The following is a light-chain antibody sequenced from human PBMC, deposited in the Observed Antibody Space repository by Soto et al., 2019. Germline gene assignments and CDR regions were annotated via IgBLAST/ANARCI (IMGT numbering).Light chain of an antibody. CDR2: DAS. CDR3: QQRSNWPLT. V-gene: IGKV3-11*01. J-gene: IGKJ4*01. Sequence: EIVMTQSPATLSVSPGERATLSCMASQSVSSNLAWYQQKPGQAPRLLIYDASNRATGIPARFSGSGSGTDFTLTISSLEPEDFAVYYCQQRSNWPLTFGGGTKVDI. CDR1: QSVSSN.